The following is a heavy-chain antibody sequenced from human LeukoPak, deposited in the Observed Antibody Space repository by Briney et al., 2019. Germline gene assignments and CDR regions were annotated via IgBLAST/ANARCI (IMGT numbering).Heavy chain of an antibody. V-gene: IGHV1-46*01. J-gene: IGHJ4*02. CDR1: GYTFTSYY. CDR2: INPSGGST. CDR3: ARDLSISYYFDY. Sequence: ASVNVSCKASGYTFTSYYMHWVRQAPGQGLEWMGKINPSGGSTMYAQKFQGRLTMTRDTSTSTVYMEPSSLRSEDTAVYYCARDLSISYYFDYWGQGTLVTVSS. D-gene: IGHD2/OR15-2a*01.